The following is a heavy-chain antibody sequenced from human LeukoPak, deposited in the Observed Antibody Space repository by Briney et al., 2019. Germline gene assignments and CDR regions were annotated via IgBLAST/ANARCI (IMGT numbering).Heavy chain of an antibody. Sequence: GRSLRLSCAASGFTFSSYGMYWVRQAPGKGLEWVAVIWYDGSNKYYADSVKGRFTISRDNSKNTLYLQMNSLRAEDTAVYYCARDNGAPYYYDSSGYYYFDYWGQGTLVTVSS. CDR3: ARDNGAPYYYDSSGYYYFDY. V-gene: IGHV3-33*01. J-gene: IGHJ4*02. CDR1: GFTFSSYG. CDR2: IWYDGSNK. D-gene: IGHD3-22*01.